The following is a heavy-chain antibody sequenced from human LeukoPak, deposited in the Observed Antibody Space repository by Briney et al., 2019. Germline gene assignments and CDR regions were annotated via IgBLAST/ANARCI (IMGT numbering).Heavy chain of an antibody. CDR2: MDSDGSST. Sequence: PGGSLRLSCAASGFTFSSYWMHWFRQAPGKGLVWVSRMDSDGSSTNYADSVKGRFTISRDNAKNTLYLQVKSLRAEDTAVYYCARGPSGWGSLDSWGQGTLVTVSS. CDR1: GFTFSSYW. J-gene: IGHJ4*02. D-gene: IGHD7-27*01. CDR3: ARGPSGWGSLDS. V-gene: IGHV3-74*01.